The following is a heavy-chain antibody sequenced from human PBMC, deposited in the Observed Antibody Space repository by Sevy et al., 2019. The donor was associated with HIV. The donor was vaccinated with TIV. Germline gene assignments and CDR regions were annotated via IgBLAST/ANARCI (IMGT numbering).Heavy chain of an antibody. D-gene: IGHD3-10*01. CDR3: ARDRDGSGSSCGYGMDV. CDR1: GFTFSRYS. CDR2: ISSSSSYI. V-gene: IGHV3-21*01. Sequence: GGSLRLSCVDSGFTFSRYSMNWVRQAPGKGLEWVSSISSSSSYIYYGDSAKGRFTISRDNAKNSLYIQMNSLRAEDTAVYYCARDRDGSGSSCGYGMDVWGQGTTVTVSS. J-gene: IGHJ6*02.